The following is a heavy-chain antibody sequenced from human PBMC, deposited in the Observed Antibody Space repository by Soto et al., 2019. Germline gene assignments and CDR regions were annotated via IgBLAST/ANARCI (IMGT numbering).Heavy chain of an antibody. CDR3: AKVNVVVVAATFEYEYYFDY. J-gene: IGHJ4*02. CDR2: ISNIGST. D-gene: IGHD2-15*01. V-gene: IGHV3-53*01. Sequence: GGSLRLSCVASGFTVSNNYMSWVRQAPGRGLEWVSAISNIGSTYYAGSVKGRSTISRDSSTNTLYLEVNGLRADDTAVYYCAKVNVVVVAATFEYEYYFDYWGQGTLVTVSS. CDR1: GFTVSNNY.